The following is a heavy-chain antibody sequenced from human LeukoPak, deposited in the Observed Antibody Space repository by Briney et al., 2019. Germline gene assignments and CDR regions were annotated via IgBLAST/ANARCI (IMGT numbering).Heavy chain of an antibody. CDR3: ARDGEMGYYDFWSGYYLDV. D-gene: IGHD3-3*01. Sequence: PGGPLRLSCAASGFTVSSYSMNWVRQAPGKGLEWVSSISSSSSYIYYADSVKGRFTISRDNAKNSLYLQMNSLRAEDTAVYYCARDGEMGYYDFWSGYYLDVWGKGTTVTVSS. CDR1: GFTVSSYS. V-gene: IGHV3-21*01. CDR2: ISSSSSYI. J-gene: IGHJ6*03.